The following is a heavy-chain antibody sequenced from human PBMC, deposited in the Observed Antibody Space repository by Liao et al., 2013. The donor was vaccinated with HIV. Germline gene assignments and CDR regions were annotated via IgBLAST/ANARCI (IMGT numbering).Heavy chain of an antibody. CDR3: ARAGEDLGFDP. D-gene: IGHD3-10*01. Sequence: QVQLQESGPGLVKPSQTLSLTCTVSGGSISSGSYYWSWIRQPAGKGLEWIGRIYSSGSTNYNPSLKSRVTISVDTSKNQFSLKLSSVTAADMAVYYCARAGEDLGFDPWGQGTLVTVSA. CDR1: GGSISSGSYY. J-gene: IGHJ5*02. V-gene: IGHV4-61*02. CDR2: IYSSGST.